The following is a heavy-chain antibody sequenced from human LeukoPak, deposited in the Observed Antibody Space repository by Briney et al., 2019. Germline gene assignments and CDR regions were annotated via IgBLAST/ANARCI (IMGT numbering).Heavy chain of an antibody. J-gene: IGHJ2*01. CDR3: ARDVGYWYFDL. D-gene: IGHD2-15*01. V-gene: IGHV3-23*01. CDR1: GFAFSTYA. CDR2: ISTSGRAT. Sequence: GGSLRLSCAASGFAFSTYAMTWVRQAPEKGLQWVSTISTSGRATYYADSVEGRFTISRDNSKNSLYLQMNSLRAEDTAVYYCARDVGYWYFDLWGRGTLVTVSS.